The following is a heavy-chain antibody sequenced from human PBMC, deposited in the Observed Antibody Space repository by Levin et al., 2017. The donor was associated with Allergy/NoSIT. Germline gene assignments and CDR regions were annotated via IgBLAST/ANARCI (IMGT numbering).Heavy chain of an antibody. CDR2: INYSGST. CDR1: SGTFPDSY. CDR3: ARGPGSLAVDS. J-gene: IGHJ4*02. V-gene: IGHV4-34*01. D-gene: IGHD3-16*01. Sequence: SPTLSLPCAVYSGTFPDSYWIWIRQTPEKGLEWIGEINYSGSTKYNPTLMNRATMSVDRSKNQFSLKLTSVTAADTAVYYCARGPGSLAVDSWGQGTLVTVSS.